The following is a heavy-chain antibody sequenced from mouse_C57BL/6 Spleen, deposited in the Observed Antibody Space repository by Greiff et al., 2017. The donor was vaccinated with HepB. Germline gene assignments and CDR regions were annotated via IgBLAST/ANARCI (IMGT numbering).Heavy chain of an antibody. CDR3: ARSPPIYYYGSSYIDY. D-gene: IGHD1-1*01. CDR2: INPSTGGT. V-gene: IGHV1-42*01. J-gene: IGHJ2*01. Sequence: VQLKESGPELVKPGASVKISCKASGYSFTGYYMNWVKQSPEKSLEWIGEINPSTGGTTYNQKFKAKATLTVDKSSSTAYMQLKSLTSEDSAVYYCARSPPIYYYGSSYIDYWGQGTTLTVSS. CDR1: GYSFTGYY.